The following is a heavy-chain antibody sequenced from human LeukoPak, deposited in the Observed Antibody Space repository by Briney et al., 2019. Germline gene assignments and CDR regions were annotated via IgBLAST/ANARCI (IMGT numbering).Heavy chain of an antibody. D-gene: IGHD3-16*01. J-gene: IGHJ4*02. CDR3: ARTYYDYVWGTGYFDQ. CDR2: IYYSGST. V-gene: IGHV4-59*08. Sequence: SETLSLTCTVSGGSISSYYWSWIRQSPGKGLEWIGYIYYSGSTNHNPSLKSRVTILIDTSKNQFSLKLSSVTAADTAVYYCARTYYDYVWGTGYFDQWGQGTLVTVSS. CDR1: GGSISSYY.